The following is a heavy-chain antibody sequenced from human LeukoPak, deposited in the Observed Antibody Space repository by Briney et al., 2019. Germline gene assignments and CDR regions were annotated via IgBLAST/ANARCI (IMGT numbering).Heavy chain of an antibody. CDR3: ARDYSRFGVSDALDI. Sequence: MTSETLSLTCAVYGGSFSGYYWSWIRQPPGKGLEWIGEINHSGSTNYNPSLKSRVTISVDTSKNQFSLKLSSVTAADTAVYYCARDYSRFGVSDALDIWGQGTMVTVSS. V-gene: IGHV4-34*01. CDR2: INHSGST. D-gene: IGHD3-3*01. CDR1: GGSFSGYY. J-gene: IGHJ3*02.